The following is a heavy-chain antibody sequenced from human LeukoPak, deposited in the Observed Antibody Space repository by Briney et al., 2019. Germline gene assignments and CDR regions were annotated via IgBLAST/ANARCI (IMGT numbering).Heavy chain of an antibody. Sequence: ASVKVSCKGSGYTFSNYGMSWVRQAPGHGLDWMGWISGFKGHTKYSQKSQGRVTMTTDPSTRTAYMEVRSLTSDDPAVYYCARAWLRRKYYYYMDVWGKGTTVTVSS. CDR2: ISGFKGHT. CDR1: GYTFSNYG. CDR3: ARAWLRRKYYYYMDV. J-gene: IGHJ6*03. D-gene: IGHD5-12*01. V-gene: IGHV1-18*04.